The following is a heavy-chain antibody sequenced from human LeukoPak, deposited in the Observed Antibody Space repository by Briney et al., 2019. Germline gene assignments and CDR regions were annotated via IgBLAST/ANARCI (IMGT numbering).Heavy chain of an antibody. D-gene: IGHD4-17*01. CDR2: IYYSGST. CDR1: GGSVSTASYY. J-gene: IGHJ4*02. V-gene: IGHV4-61*01. CDR3: ARAGFTVTYFDQ. Sequence: SETLSLTCTVSGGSVSTASYYWSWIRQPPGKGLEWIGLIYYSGSTNYSPSLESRVTISVDTSKSQFSLKLRSVTAADTAVYYCARAGFTVTYFDQWGQGTLVTVSS.